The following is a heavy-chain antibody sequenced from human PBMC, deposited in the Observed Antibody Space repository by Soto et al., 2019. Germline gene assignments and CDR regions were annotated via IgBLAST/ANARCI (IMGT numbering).Heavy chain of an antibody. D-gene: IGHD3-3*01. V-gene: IGHV3-23*01. CDR3: AKVRISSIFEVVSLFYD. J-gene: IGHJ4*02. CDR2: ISGSGGTT. CDR1: GFTFSSYA. Sequence: PGGSLRLSCAASGFTFSSYAMSWVRQAPGKGLECVSTISGSGGTTYYADSVKGRFTISRDNSKNTLYLQMNSLRAEDTAVYYCAKVRISSIFEVVSLFYDWGQGTLVTVSS.